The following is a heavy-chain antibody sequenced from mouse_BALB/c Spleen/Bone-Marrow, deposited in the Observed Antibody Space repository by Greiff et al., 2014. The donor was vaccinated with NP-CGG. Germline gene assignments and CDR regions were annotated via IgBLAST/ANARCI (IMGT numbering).Heavy chain of an antibody. J-gene: IGHJ4*01. D-gene: IGHD1-1*01. CDR2: INPSTGFT. Sequence: VQLQQSGAELARPGASVKMSCKASGYTFTTYTMHWVQQRPGQGLEWVGYINPSTGFTNYNQIFKDKATLAADKSSSTAYVQLSSLTSEDSAVCYCARGGFLLRSLALDYWGQGTSVTVSS. CDR3: ARGGFLLRSLALDY. V-gene: IGHV1-4*01. CDR1: GYTFTTYT.